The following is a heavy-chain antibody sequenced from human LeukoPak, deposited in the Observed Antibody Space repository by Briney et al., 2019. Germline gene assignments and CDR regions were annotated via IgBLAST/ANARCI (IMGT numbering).Heavy chain of an antibody. D-gene: IGHD5-18*01. V-gene: IGHV3-49*03. CDR3: SRGYTYGPDY. Sequence: GVSLRLSCSTSGFTFGDYAMSWFRQAPGKGLEWVSSIRIKASGGTITYAASVKDRFTISRDDSKSVAYLQMNSLKTEDTAVYYCSRGYTYGPDYWGQGTLVTVSS. J-gene: IGHJ4*02. CDR1: GFTFGDYA. CDR2: IRIKASGGTI.